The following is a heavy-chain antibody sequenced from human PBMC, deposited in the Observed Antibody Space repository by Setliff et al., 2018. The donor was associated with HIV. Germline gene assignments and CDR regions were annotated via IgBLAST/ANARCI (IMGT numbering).Heavy chain of an antibody. CDR2: THPSGGSP. CDR1: GGTFSSYA. Sequence: ASVKVSCKASGGTFSSYAISWVRQAPGQGLEWMGITHPSGGSPNYAQKFQDRFTMTRDTSTSTVNMELSSLRSEDTAVYYCARVGGSGIYSTLDSWGQGTLVTVSS. J-gene: IGHJ4*02. CDR3: ARVGGSGIYSTLDS. D-gene: IGHD3-10*01. V-gene: IGHV1-46*01.